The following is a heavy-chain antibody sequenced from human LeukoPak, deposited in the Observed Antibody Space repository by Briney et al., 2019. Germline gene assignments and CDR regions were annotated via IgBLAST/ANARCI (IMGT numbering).Heavy chain of an antibody. D-gene: IGHD5-18*01. CDR1: GGSASSGGYY. Sequence: SETLSLTCTVSGGSASSGGYYWSWIRQHPGKGLEWIGYIYYSGSTYYNPSLKSRVTISVDTSKNQFSLKLSSVTAADTAVYYCARGLKWIQLWSYFDYWGQGTLVTVSS. CDR3: ARGLKWIQLWSYFDY. CDR2: IYYSGST. J-gene: IGHJ4*02. V-gene: IGHV4-31*03.